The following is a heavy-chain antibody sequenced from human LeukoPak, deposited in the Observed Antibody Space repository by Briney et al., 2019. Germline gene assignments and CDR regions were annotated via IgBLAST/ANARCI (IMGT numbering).Heavy chain of an antibody. CDR3: ASDTVDTAVGIDY. Sequence: GGSLRLSCAASGFTFSRHWMHWVRQAPREVLVWVSRSNSDGSSTNYADSVKGRFTISRDNAKNTLYLQMNSLRAEDTAVYYCASDTVDTAVGIDYWGQGTLVTVSS. CDR2: SNSDGSST. CDR1: GFTFSRHW. V-gene: IGHV3-74*01. J-gene: IGHJ4*02. D-gene: IGHD5-18*01.